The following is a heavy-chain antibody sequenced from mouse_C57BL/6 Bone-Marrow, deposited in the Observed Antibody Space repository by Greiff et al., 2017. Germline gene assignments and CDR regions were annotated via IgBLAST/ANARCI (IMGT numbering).Heavy chain of an antibody. V-gene: IGHV1-7*01. CDR1: GYTFTSYW. CDR3: TRSLIYYGTNY. CDR2: INPSSGYT. Sequence: QVQLQQSGAELAKPGASVKLSCKASGYTFTSYWMHWVKQRPGQGLEWIGYINPSSGYTKYNQKFKDKATLTADKSSSTAYLQLSSLTSEDTAVYYCTRSLIYYGTNYWGQGTTLTVSS. J-gene: IGHJ2*01. D-gene: IGHD1-1*01.